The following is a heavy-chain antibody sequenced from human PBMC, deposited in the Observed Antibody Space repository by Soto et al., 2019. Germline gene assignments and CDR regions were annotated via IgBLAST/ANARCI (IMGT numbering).Heavy chain of an antibody. Sequence: EVQLIQSGAEVKKPGESLKISCKGSGYIFNNYWIAWVRQTPGKGLEWMGVIYPDDSETRYSPSFEGQVTMSVDKSGTTAYLQWTSLKTTDSAMYYCARHVTGYFRSGNSPPPRKFFYGMDVWGQGTTVNVSS. CDR2: IYPDDSET. CDR3: ARHVTGYFRSGNSPPPRKFFYGMDV. CDR1: GYIFNNYW. D-gene: IGHD3-10*01. V-gene: IGHV5-51*01. J-gene: IGHJ6*02.